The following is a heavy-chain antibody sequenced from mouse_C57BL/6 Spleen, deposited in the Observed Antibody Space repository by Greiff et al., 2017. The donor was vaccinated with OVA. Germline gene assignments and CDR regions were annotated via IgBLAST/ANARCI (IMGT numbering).Heavy chain of an antibody. CDR2: IDPSDSYT. D-gene: IGHD1-1*01. CDR1: GYTFTSYW. Sequence: VKLQQPGAELVMPGASVKLSCKASGYTFTSYWMHWVKQRPGQGLEWIGEIDPSDSYTNYNQKFKGKSTLTVDKSSSTAYMQLSSLTSEDSAVYYCARMNYGSSYGYFDVWGTGTTVTVSS. CDR3: ARMNYGSSYGYFDV. V-gene: IGHV1-69*01. J-gene: IGHJ1*03.